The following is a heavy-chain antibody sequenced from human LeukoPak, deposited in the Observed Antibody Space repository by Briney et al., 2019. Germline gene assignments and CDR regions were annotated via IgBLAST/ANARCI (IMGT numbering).Heavy chain of an antibody. J-gene: IGHJ4*02. CDR1: GFTVTTNY. CDR3: AEEDY. Sequence: GGSLRLSCAASGFTVTTNYMSWVRQAPGNGLEWVSVTYSGGSSYYADSVKGRFTISRDNAKNSLYLQMNSLRAEDTAVYYCAEEDYWGQGTLVTVSS. CDR2: TYSGGSS. V-gene: IGHV3-53*01.